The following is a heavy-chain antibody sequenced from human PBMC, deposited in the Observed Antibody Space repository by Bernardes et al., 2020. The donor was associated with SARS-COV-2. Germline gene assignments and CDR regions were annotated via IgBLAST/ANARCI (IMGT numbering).Heavy chain of an antibody. CDR3: ARDLPLFAASGGSLRAFDI. CDR1: GYTVTTYA. D-gene: IGHD2-15*01. Sequence: ASVKVSCKASGYTVTTYAFSWVRQAPGQGLEWMGCISGYNGVTNFPQKFQGRLTMTTDTSTSTTYMELRSLRSDATAVYYCARDLPLFAASGGSLRAFDIWGPGTKVTVSS. J-gene: IGHJ3*02. CDR2: ISGYNGVT. V-gene: IGHV1-18*01.